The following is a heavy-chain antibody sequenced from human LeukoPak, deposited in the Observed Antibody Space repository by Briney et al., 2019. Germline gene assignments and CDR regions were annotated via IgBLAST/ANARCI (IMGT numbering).Heavy chain of an antibody. V-gene: IGHV3-7*01. D-gene: IGHD1-26*01. CDR1: GFTFSSYW. CDR2: IKQDGSEE. J-gene: IGHJ4*02. Sequence: GGFLRLSRAASGFTFSSYWMTWVRQAPGKGLEWVANIKQDGSEEYYIDSVNGRFTSSRDNAKNTLYLEMNSLRAEDTAVYYCARGGTNLYSGSYPYDYWGQGTLVTVSS. CDR3: ARGGTNLYSGSYPYDY.